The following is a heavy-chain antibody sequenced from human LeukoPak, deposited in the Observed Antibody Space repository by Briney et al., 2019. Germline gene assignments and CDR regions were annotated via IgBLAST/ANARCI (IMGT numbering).Heavy chain of an antibody. Sequence: QAGGSLRLSCAASGFTFSSYGMHWVRQAPGKGLEWVAFIRYDGSNKYYADSVKGRFAISRDNSKNTLYLQMNSLRAEDTAVYYCAKAEGRGIAVAGTIDYWGQGTLVTVSS. D-gene: IGHD6-19*01. V-gene: IGHV3-30*02. CDR1: GFTFSSYG. CDR2: IRYDGSNK. J-gene: IGHJ4*02. CDR3: AKAEGRGIAVAGTIDY.